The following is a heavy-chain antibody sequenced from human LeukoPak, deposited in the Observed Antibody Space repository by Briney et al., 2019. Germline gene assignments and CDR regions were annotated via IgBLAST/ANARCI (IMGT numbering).Heavy chain of an antibody. V-gene: IGHV3-23*01. CDR3: AKDRSVVGATTGFDY. CDR2: ISGSGGST. D-gene: IGHD1-26*01. CDR1: GFTFSGYA. J-gene: IGHJ4*02. Sequence: GGSLRLSCAASGFTFSGYAMSWVRQAPGKGLEWVSAISGSGGSTYYADSVKGRFTISRDNSKNTLYLQMNSLRAEDTAVYYCAKDRSVVGATTGFDYWGQGTLVTVSS.